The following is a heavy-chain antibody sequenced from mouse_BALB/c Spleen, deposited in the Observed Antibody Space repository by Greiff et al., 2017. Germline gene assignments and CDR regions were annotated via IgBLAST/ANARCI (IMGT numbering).Heavy chain of an antibody. D-gene: IGHD1-1*01. CDR2: IYPGSGNT. Sequence: QVQLKESGPELVKPGASVKISCKASGYTFTDYYINWVKQKPGQGLEWIGWIYPGSGNTKYNEKFKGKATLTVDTSSSTAYMQLSSLTSEDTAVYFCARPPPYYYASRGYFDVWGAGTTVTVSS. CDR1: GYTFTDYY. CDR3: ARPPPYYYASRGYFDV. J-gene: IGHJ1*01. V-gene: IGHV1-84*02.